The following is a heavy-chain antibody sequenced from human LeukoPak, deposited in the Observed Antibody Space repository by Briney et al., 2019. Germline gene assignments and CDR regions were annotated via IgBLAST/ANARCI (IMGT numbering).Heavy chain of an antibody. D-gene: IGHD3-22*01. CDR3: ARDALPDYDSSGYLGPPKYDFDY. Sequence: PSETLSLTCAVYGGSFSGYYWSWIRQPPGKGLEWIGEINHSGSTNYNPSLKSRVTISVDTSKNQFSLKLSSVTAADTAVYYCARDALPDYDSSGYLGPPKYDFDYWGQGTLVTVSS. CDR1: GGSFSGYY. J-gene: IGHJ4*02. V-gene: IGHV4-34*01. CDR2: INHSGST.